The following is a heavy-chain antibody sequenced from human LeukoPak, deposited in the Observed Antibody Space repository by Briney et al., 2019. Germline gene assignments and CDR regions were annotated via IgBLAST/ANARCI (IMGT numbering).Heavy chain of an antibody. CDR2: IYYRSEWYN. J-gene: IGHJ5*02. D-gene: IGHD6-6*01. CDR1: GDRVSSNSAA. V-gene: IGHV6-1*01. CDR3: ARDQFSGVAARSGATYNWFDP. Sequence: SQTLSLTCAISGDRVSSNSAAWNWIRQSPSRGLEWLGRIYYRSEWYNDYALSVKSRITINPDTSKNQFSLQLNSVTPEDTAVYYCARDQFSGVAARSGATYNWFDPWGQGTLVTVSS.